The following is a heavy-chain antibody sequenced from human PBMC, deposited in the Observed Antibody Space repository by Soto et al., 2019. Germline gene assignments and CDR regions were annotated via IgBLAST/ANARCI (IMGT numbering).Heavy chain of an antibody. D-gene: IGHD2-2*01. Sequence: TSETLSLTCAVYGGSFSGYYWSWIRQPPGKGLEWIGEINHSGSTNCNPPLKSRVTISVDTSKNQFSLKLSSVTAADTAVYYCARLPFSSYYGMDVWGQGTTVTVSS. CDR1: GGSFSGYY. CDR3: ARLPFSSYYGMDV. V-gene: IGHV4-34*01. CDR2: INHSGST. J-gene: IGHJ6*02.